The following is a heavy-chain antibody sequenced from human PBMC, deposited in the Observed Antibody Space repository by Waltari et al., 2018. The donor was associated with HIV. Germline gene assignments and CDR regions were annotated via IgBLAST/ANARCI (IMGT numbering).Heavy chain of an antibody. D-gene: IGHD6-19*01. CDR2: ISYHGDHK. CDR3: AKGASGWSPGY. CDR1: GFTFSSYA. Sequence: QVHLVESGGGVVQPGRSLSLSCAASGFTFSSYAMHWVRQAPGKGLEGEAVISYHGDHKYYASSVKGRVTIARENSKNTLYLQMNSLRAEDTAVYYCAKGASGWSPGYWGQGTLVTVSS. V-gene: IGHV3-30*18. J-gene: IGHJ4*02.